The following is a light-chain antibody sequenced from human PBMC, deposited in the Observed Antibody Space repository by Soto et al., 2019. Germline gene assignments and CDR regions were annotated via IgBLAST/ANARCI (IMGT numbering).Light chain of an antibody. CDR3: QTWGSGILV. J-gene: IGLJ2*01. V-gene: IGLV4-69*02. CDR1: SGHSSYA. Sequence: QAVVTQSPSASASLGASVKITCTLSSGHSSYAIAWHQQQPEKGPRFLMKLNSDGSHSKGDGIPDRFSGSSSGAERYLTISSLQSDDEADYYCQTWGSGILVFGGGTKLTVL. CDR2: LNSDGSH.